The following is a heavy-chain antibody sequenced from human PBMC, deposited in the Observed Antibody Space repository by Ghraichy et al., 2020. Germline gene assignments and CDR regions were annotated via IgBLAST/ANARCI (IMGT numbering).Heavy chain of an antibody. CDR2: INHSGST. D-gene: IGHD6-19*01. CDR3: ARGPGGGYGYSSGWCDY. J-gene: IGHJ4*02. Sequence: ETLSLTCAVYGGSFSGYYWSWIRQPPGKGLEWIGEINHSGSTNYNPSLKSRVTISVDTSKNQFSLKLSSVTAADTAVYYCARGPGGGYGYSSGWCDYWGQGTLVTVSS. V-gene: IGHV4-34*01. CDR1: GGSFSGYY.